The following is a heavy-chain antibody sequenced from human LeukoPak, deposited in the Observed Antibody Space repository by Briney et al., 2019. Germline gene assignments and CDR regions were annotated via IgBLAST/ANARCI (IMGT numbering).Heavy chain of an antibody. CDR3: ASLPRLAVEDY. J-gene: IGHJ4*02. Sequence: PGGSLRLSCAASGFTFSSYAMHWVRQAPGKGLEWVAVISYDGSNKYYADSVKGRFTISRDNSKNTLYLQMNSLRAEDTAVYYCASLPRLAVEDYWGQGTLVTVSP. V-gene: IGHV3-30-3*01. CDR2: ISYDGSNK. D-gene: IGHD5/OR15-5a*01. CDR1: GFTFSSYA.